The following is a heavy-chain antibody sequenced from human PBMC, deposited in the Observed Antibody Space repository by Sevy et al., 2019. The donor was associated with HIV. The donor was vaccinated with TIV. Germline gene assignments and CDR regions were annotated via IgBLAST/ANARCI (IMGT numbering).Heavy chain of an antibody. CDR2: IKQDGSVK. Sequence: GGSLRLSCVASGFTLNSYWMSWVRQAPGKGLEWVANIKQDGSVKYYVDSVKGRFTISRDNARNLLYLQMNSLRVEDTALYYCARGKSGYGYGLDYWGQGTLVTVSS. J-gene: IGHJ4*02. V-gene: IGHV3-7*01. D-gene: IGHD5-18*01. CDR1: GFTLNSYW. CDR3: ARGKSGYGYGLDY.